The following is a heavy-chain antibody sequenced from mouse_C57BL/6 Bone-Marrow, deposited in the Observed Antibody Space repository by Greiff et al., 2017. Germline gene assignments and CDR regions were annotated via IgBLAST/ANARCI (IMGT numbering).Heavy chain of an antibody. CDR1: GFTFSSYA. J-gene: IGHJ2*01. CDR3: SRLAFDY. Sequence: EVQLVESGGGLVKPGGSLKLSCAASGFTFSSYAMSWVRQTPEKRLEWVATISDGGSYTYYPDNVKGRFTISRDNAKNNLYLQMSHLKSEDTAMYYCSRLAFDYWGQGTTLTASS. CDR2: ISDGGSYT. V-gene: IGHV5-4*01.